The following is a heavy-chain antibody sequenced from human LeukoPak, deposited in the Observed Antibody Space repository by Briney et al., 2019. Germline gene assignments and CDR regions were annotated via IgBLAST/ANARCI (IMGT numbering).Heavy chain of an antibody. V-gene: IGHV3-21*01. CDR2: ITISSRYI. D-gene: IGHD4-23*01. CDR3: ARDYGGNSDY. CDR1: GFTFSSYE. J-gene: IGHJ4*02. Sequence: GGPLRLSCAASGFTFSSYEMNWVRQAPGKGLEWVSSITISSRYIYHADSVKGRFTISRDNAKNSLYLQMNSLRAEDTAVYYCARDYGGNSDYWGQGTLVTVSS.